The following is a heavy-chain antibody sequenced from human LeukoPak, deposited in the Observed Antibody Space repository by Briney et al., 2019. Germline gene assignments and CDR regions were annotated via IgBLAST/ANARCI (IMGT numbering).Heavy chain of an antibody. CDR1: GYTFTGYY. V-gene: IGHV1-2*02. Sequence: ASVKVSCKASGYTFTGYYMHWVRQAPGQGLEWMGWINPNSGGTNYAQKFQGRVTMTRDTSISTAYMELSRLRSDDTAVYYCARGPYKQWLVRYLPHWGQGTLVTVSS. CDR2: INPNSGGT. D-gene: IGHD6-19*01. J-gene: IGHJ1*01. CDR3: ARGPYKQWLVRYLPH.